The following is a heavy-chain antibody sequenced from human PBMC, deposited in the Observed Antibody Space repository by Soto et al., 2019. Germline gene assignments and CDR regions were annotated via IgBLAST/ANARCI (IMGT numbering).Heavy chain of an antibody. CDR1: GFTFSNYG. V-gene: IGHV3-33*01. CDR2: IWYDGSNK. J-gene: IGHJ4*02. D-gene: IGHD2-8*02. CDR3: ARDELGTVDY. Sequence: GGSLRLSCAASGFTFSNYGMHWVRQAPGKGLEWVAVIWYDGSNKFYTESVRGRFTISRDNSKNMLYLQMNSLRVDDTAIYYCARDELGTVDYWGQRTLVTVSS.